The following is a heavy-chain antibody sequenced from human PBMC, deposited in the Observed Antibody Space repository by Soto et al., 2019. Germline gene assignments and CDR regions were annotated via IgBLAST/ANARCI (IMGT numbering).Heavy chain of an antibody. CDR1: GDSVSSNSAA. D-gene: IGHD1-7*01. CDR3: AGTTSLQWYYMDV. V-gene: IGHV6-1*01. J-gene: IGHJ6*03. CDR2: TYYRSRWYN. Sequence: SQTLSLTCAISGDSVSSNSAAWNWIRQSPSRGLEWLGRTYYRSRWYNDYAVSVKSRIIVNPDTSKNQFSLHLNSVTPEDTAAYYCAGTTSLQWYYMDVWDKGTTVTVSS.